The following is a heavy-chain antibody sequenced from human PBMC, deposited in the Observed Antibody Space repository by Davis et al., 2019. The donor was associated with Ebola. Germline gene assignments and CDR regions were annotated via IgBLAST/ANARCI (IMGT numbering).Heavy chain of an antibody. J-gene: IGHJ6*02. CDR3: ARAGSPSVYSYYYGMDV. V-gene: IGHV4-34*01. Sequence: PSETLSLTCAVSGGSISSGGYYWSWIRQPPGKGLEWIGEINHSGSTNYNPSLKSRVTISVDTSKNQFSLKLSSVTAADTAVYYCARAGSPSVYSYYYGMDVWGQGTTVTVSS. CDR2: INHSGST. D-gene: IGHD5/OR15-5a*01. CDR1: GGSISSGGYY.